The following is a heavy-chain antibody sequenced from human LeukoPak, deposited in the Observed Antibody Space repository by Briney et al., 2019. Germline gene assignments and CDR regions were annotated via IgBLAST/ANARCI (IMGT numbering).Heavy chain of an antibody. CDR3: ARVRGIAVAGTGCGMDV. J-gene: IGHJ6*02. CDR1: GGSFSGYY. D-gene: IGHD6-19*01. V-gene: IGHV4-34*01. CDR2: INHSGST. Sequence: SETLSLTCAVYGGSFSGYYWSWIRQPPGKGLEWIGEINHSGSTNYNPSLKSRVTISVDTSKNQFSLKLSSVTAADTAVYYCARVRGIAVAGTGCGMDVWGQGTTVTVSS.